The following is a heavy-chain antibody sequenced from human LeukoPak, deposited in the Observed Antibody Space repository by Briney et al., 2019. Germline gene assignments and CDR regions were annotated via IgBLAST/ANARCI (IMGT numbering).Heavy chain of an antibody. J-gene: IGHJ4*02. Sequence: PGGSLRLSCTASGFSFTGNYMTWVRQAPGKGLEWVSVISSGDYTSHTDSVKGRFTLSRDNSKSTVYLQMNSLRVGDTAVYYCARALVGREDYWGQGTLVTVSS. V-gene: IGHV3-53*05. D-gene: IGHD1-26*01. CDR2: ISSGDYT. CDR3: ARALVGREDY. CDR1: GFSFTGNY.